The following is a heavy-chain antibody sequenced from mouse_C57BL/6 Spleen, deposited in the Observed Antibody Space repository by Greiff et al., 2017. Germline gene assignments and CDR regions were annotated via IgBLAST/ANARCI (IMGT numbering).Heavy chain of an antibody. Sequence: QVQLQQPGAELVKPGASVTLSCKASGYTFTSSWMHWVKQRPGQGLEWIGIVHPNSGSTNYHEKFKSKATLTVDKSSSTAYMQLSILTSEDSAVYYCAISTYSNYAMDYWGQGTSVTVSS. D-gene: IGHD2-5*01. V-gene: IGHV1-64*01. CDR1: GYTFTSSW. J-gene: IGHJ4*01. CDR3: AISTYSNYAMDY. CDR2: VHPNSGST.